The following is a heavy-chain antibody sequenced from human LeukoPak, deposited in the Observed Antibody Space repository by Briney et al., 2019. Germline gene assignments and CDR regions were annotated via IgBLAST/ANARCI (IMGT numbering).Heavy chain of an antibody. D-gene: IGHD3-10*01. CDR1: GFTFSSYA. V-gene: IGHV3-23*01. Sequence: PGGSLRLSCAAFGFTFSSYAMGWVRQAPGKGLEWVSAISGSGGDTYYADSVKGRSTFSRDNSKNTLYLQMNSLRPEDTALYYCAKAVRFGEFDYYFFGLDVWGQGTTVTVSS. CDR2: ISGSGGDT. CDR3: AKAVRFGEFDYYFFGLDV. J-gene: IGHJ6*02.